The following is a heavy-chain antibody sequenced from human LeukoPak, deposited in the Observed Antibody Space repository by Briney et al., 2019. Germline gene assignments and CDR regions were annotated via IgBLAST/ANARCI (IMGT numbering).Heavy chain of an antibody. J-gene: IGHJ3*02. D-gene: IGHD3-10*01. Sequence: GGSLRLSCAASGFTSRRYSMNWVRQAPGKGLECGSSISSSSSYIYYADSAKGRFTISRDKVKNSLYRQMNSERDEDTAVYYCARGSLWFGKWDNAFDIWGQGPMVTVSS. CDR3: ARGSLWFGKWDNAFDI. CDR2: ISSSSSYI. V-gene: IGHV3-21*01. CDR1: GFTSRRYS.